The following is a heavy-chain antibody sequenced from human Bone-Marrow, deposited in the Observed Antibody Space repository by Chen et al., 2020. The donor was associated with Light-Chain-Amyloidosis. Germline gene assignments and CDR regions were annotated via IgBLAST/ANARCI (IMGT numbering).Heavy chain of an antibody. D-gene: IGHD5-12*01. CDR3: ARRRDGYNFDY. CDR2: IYPDDSDA. V-gene: IGHV5-51*01. Sequence: EVQLEQSGPEVKKPGESLKISCKGSGYTFPNYWIGWVRQMPGKGLEWMGVIYPDDSDARYSPSFEGQVTISADKSLATAYLQWRSLKASDTAMYYCARRRDGYNFDYWVQGTLVTVSS. CDR1: GYTFPNYW. J-gene: IGHJ4*02.